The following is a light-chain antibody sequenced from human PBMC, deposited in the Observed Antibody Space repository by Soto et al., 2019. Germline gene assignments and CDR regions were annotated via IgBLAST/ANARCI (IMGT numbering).Light chain of an antibody. CDR3: QQYGISPPWT. CDR2: GAS. V-gene: IGKV3-20*01. CDR1: QSVSSTY. J-gene: IGKJ1*01. Sequence: EIVLTQSPGTLSLSPGERATLSCRASQSVSSTYLAWFRQKPGQAPRLLIYGASSRATGIPDRFSGSGSGTDFTLTISRLEPEDFAVYYCQQYGISPPWTFGQGTKVEIK.